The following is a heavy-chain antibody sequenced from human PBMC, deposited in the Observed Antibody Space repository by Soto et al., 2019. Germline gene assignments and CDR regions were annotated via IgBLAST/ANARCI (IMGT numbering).Heavy chain of an antibody. Sequence: GGSLRLSCAASGFTFSSYAMSWVRQAPGKGLEWVSAISGSGGSTYYADSVKGRFTISRDNSKNTLYLQMNSLRAEDTAVYYCAKDQNGDDIVVVPAAPGDWGQGTLVTVSS. V-gene: IGHV3-23*01. D-gene: IGHD2-2*01. CDR1: GFTFSSYA. J-gene: IGHJ4*02. CDR3: AKDQNGDDIVVVPAAPGD. CDR2: ISGSGGST.